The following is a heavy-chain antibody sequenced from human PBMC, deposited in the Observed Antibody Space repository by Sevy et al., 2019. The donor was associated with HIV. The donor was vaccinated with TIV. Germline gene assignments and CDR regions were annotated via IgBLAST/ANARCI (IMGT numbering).Heavy chain of an antibody. CDR2: FDPEDGET. CDR1: GYTLTQLS. J-gene: IGHJ4*02. V-gene: IGHV1-24*01. D-gene: IGHD3-22*01. CDR3: ATTKDCNDSTCSPFDY. Sequence: ASVKVSCKVSGYTLTQLSMHWVRQAPGKGLEWMGSFDPEDGETLYAQNFQGRVTMTEDTATDTAYMALSSLRSEDTAIYYCATTKDCNDSTCSPFDYWGQGTLVTVSS.